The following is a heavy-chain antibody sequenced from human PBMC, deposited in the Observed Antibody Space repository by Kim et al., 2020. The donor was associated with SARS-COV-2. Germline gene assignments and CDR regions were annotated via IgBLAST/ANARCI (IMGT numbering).Heavy chain of an antibody. CDR2: ISWNSGSI. CDR1: GFTFDDYA. J-gene: IGHJ4*02. CDR3: AKDKSYSSSWYHFDY. Sequence: GGSLRHSCAASGFTFDDYAMHWVRQAPGKGLEWVSGISWNSGSIGYADSVKGRFTISRDNAKNSLYLQMNSLRAEDMALYYCAKDKSYSSSWYHFDYWGQGTLVTVSS. D-gene: IGHD6-13*01. V-gene: IGHV3-9*03.